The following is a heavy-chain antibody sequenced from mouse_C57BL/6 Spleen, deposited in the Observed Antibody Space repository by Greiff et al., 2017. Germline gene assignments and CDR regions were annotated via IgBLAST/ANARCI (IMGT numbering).Heavy chain of an antibody. Sequence: QVQLQQPGAELVRPGSSVKLSCKASGYTFTSYWMHWVKQRPIQGLEWIGNIDPSDSETHYNQKFKDKDTLTVDKSSSTAYMQLSSLTSEDSAVYYCARGGDDYADYWGQGTTLTVSS. J-gene: IGHJ2*01. CDR2: IDPSDSET. CDR1: GYTFTSYW. V-gene: IGHV1-52*01. CDR3: ARGGDDYADY. D-gene: IGHD2-4*01.